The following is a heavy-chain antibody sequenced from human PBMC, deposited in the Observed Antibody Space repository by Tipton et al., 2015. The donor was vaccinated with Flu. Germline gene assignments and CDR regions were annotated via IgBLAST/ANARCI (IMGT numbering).Heavy chain of an antibody. Sequence: LSLTCTVSGGPFSTPQYIWTWVRRPAGKGLEWVASISRSSTYIYYADSVEGRFTISRDDARNSVYLQMNSLRADDTAVYYCVYWTGDYWGQGTLVTVSS. D-gene: IGHD1-1*01. CDR1: GGPFSTPQYI. V-gene: IGHV3-21*01. CDR3: VYWTGDY. J-gene: IGHJ4*02. CDR2: ISRSSTYI.